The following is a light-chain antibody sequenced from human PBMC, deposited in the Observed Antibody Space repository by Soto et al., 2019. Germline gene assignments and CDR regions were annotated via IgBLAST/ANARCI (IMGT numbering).Light chain of an antibody. CDR1: SSNIETND. J-gene: IGLJ2*01. V-gene: IGLV1-47*02. CDR3: ATWDDSLSGVV. Sequence: QSVLIQSPSASGTPGQRVTISCSGSSSNIETNDIFWHQQLPGSAPKLLIYSNDQRPSGVPDRFSASKSGTSASLAISGLRSEDEAEYFCATWDDSLSGVVFGGGTKLTVL. CDR2: SND.